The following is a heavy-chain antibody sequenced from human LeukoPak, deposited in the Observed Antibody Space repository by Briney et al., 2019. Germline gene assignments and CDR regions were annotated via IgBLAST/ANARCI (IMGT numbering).Heavy chain of an antibody. Sequence: GGSLRLSCAASGFTVINYAMAWVRQAPGKGVEWVSAINGGNDATNYANSVKGRFTISRDNSKNTLYLQMNNLRAEDTAVYYCAKDLLRWSFDYWGQGSLVTVSS. J-gene: IGHJ4*02. CDR2: INGGNDAT. CDR1: GFTVINYA. D-gene: IGHD4-23*01. CDR3: AKDLLRWSFDY. V-gene: IGHV3-23*01.